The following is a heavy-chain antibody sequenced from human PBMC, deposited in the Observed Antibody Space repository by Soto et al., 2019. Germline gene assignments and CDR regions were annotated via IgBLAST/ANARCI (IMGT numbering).Heavy chain of an antibody. CDR2: IYTSGST. CDR3: ASVGHYYGSGSYYDYVDY. CDR1: GGSISSYY. V-gene: IGHV4-4*07. Sequence: SETLSLTCTVSGGSISSYYWSWIRQPAGKGLEWIGCIYTSGSTNYNPSLKSRVTMSVDTSKNQFSLKLSSVTAADTAVYYCASVGHYYGSGSYYDYVDYWGQGTLVT. J-gene: IGHJ4*02. D-gene: IGHD3-10*01.